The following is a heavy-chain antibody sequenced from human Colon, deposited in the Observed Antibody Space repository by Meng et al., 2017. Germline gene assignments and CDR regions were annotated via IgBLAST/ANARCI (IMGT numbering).Heavy chain of an antibody. CDR1: GVSSSGCD. CDR2: INHSGST. Sequence: VARLLHPAVTTAPTAAVSGVSSSGCDWSWDRQPPGKGREWIGEINHSGSTNYTPSLKSRVTISVDTSKTQFSLKLSSVTAADTAVYYCAGSLGYYDYVWGSYPPGYWGQGTLVTVSS. D-gene: IGHD3-16*01. J-gene: IGHJ4*02. V-gene: IGHV4-34*01. CDR3: AGSLGYYDYVWGSYPPGY.